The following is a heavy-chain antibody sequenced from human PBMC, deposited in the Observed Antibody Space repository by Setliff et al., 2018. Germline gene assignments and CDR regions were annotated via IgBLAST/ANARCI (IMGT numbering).Heavy chain of an antibody. CDR2: IIPIFGTA. V-gene: IGHV1-69*05. CDR1: GGTFSSYA. J-gene: IGHJ3*02. Sequence: GASVKVSCKASGGTFSSYAFSWVRQAPGQGLEWMGGIIPIFGTANYAQKFQGRVTITTDDSTGTAYMELSSLRSEDTAVYYCVSGAAADAFHIWGLGTMVTVSS. D-gene: IGHD6-25*01. CDR3: VSGAAADAFHI.